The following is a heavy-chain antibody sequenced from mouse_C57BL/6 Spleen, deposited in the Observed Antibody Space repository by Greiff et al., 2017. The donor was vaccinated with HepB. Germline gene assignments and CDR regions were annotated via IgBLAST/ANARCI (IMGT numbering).Heavy chain of an antibody. CDR1: GFTFSDYG. J-gene: IGHJ4*01. CDR3: ATGSSLYYAMDY. V-gene: IGHV5-17*01. Sequence: EVQVVESGGGLVKPGGSLKLSCAASGFTFSDYGMHWVRQAPEKGLEWVAYISSGSSTIYYADTVKGRFTISRDNAKNTLFLHMTSLRSEDTAMYYCATGSSLYYAMDYWGQGTSVTVSS. CDR2: ISSGSSTI. D-gene: IGHD1-1*01.